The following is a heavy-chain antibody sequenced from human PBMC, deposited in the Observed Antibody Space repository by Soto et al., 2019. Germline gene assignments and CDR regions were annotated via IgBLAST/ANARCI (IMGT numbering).Heavy chain of an antibody. D-gene: IGHD1-26*01. CDR1: GGSISSSSYY. V-gene: IGHV4-39*01. J-gene: IGHJ4*02. CDR3: ARRLVGATTRPGYFDY. Sequence: SETLSLTCTVSGGSISSSSYYWGWIRQPPGKGLEWIGSIYYSGSTYYNPSLKSRVTISVDTSKNQFSLKLSSVTAADTAVYYCARRLVGATTRPGYFDYWGQGTLVTVSS. CDR2: IYYSGST.